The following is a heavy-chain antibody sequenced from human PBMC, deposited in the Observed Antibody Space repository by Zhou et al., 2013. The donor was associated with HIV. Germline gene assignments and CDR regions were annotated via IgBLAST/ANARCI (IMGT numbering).Heavy chain of an antibody. CDR2: VIPSLGIT. J-gene: IGHJ6*03. CDR1: GGSFGNYP. D-gene: IGHD3-16*01. Sequence: VQLVQSGSEVKKPGSSVKISCKATGGSFGNYPISWVRQAPGQGLDWVGGVIPSLGITHYSQRFQGRVTISADKSKTLSFLELSSLMGDDTAVYYCARDRAPPPGGAKYYYYHMDVWGKGTTVTVSS. V-gene: IGHV1-69*14. CDR3: ARDRAPPPGGAKYYYYHMDV.